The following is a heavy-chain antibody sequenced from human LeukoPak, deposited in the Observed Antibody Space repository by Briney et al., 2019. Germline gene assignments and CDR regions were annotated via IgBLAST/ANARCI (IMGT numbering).Heavy chain of an antibody. Sequence: GVSVKVCCKASGYTFTNYGISWVRQAPGQGLEWMGWISAYNGDTNYAQKLQGRVTMTTDTSTSTAYMELRTLRSDDTAVYYCAVRNRSSWSPFDFWGQGTLATVSS. J-gene: IGHJ4*02. V-gene: IGHV1-18*01. CDR2: ISAYNGDT. CDR3: AVRNRSSWSPFDF. D-gene: IGHD6-13*01. CDR1: GYTFTNYG.